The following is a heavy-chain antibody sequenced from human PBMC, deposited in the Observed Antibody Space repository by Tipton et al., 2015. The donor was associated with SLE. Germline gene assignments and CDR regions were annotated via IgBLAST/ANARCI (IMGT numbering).Heavy chain of an antibody. D-gene: IGHD6-19*01. Sequence: SLRLSCAASGFTFSSYAMHWVRQAPGKGLEWVAVISYDGSNKYYADSGKGRFTISRDNSKNTLYLQMNSLRAEDTAVYYCARDRQWLAQGYFDYWGQGTLVTVSS. V-gene: IGHV3-30*04. CDR3: ARDRQWLAQGYFDY. CDR1: GFTFSSYA. CDR2: ISYDGSNK. J-gene: IGHJ4*02.